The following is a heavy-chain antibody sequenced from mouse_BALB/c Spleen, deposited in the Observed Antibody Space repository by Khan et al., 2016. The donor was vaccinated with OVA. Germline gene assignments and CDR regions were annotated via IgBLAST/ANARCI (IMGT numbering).Heavy chain of an antibody. Sequence: EVELVESGGDLVKPGGSLKLSCAASGFTFSSYSMSWVRQTPDKRLEWVATISSGGDYTYYPDNVKGRFTISRDNAKNTLYLQMSSLKSEDTAMYYCASHLPGSFAYWGQWTLVTVSA. V-gene: IGHV5-6*01. J-gene: IGHJ3*01. CDR3: ASHLPGSFAY. CDR2: ISSGGDYT. CDR1: GFTFSSYS. D-gene: IGHD4-1*01.